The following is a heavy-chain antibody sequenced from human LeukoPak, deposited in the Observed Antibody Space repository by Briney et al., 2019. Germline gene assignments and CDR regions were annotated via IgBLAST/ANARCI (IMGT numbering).Heavy chain of an antibody. V-gene: IGHV5-51*01. D-gene: IGHD3-22*01. CDR3: ARLIYYDSSGYRDAFDI. CDR2: IYPGDSDT. Sequence: PGESLKISCKASGYSFTSYWIGWVRQMPGKGLEWMGIIYPGDSDTRYSPSFQGQVTISADKSISTAYLQWSSLKASDTAMYYCARLIYYDSSGYRDAFDIWGQGTMVTVSS. J-gene: IGHJ3*02. CDR1: GYSFTSYW.